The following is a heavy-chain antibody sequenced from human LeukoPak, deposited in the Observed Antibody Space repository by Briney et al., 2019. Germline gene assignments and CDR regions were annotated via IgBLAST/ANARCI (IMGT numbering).Heavy chain of an antibody. CDR1: GFTFSSYA. CDR3: AKKGYSGYDPFDY. Sequence: GGSLRLSCAASGFTFSSYAMSWVRQAPGKGLEWVSAISGSGGNTYYADSVKGRFTISRDNSKNTLYLQMNSLRAEDTAVYYCAKKGYSGYDPFDYWGQGTLVTVSS. D-gene: IGHD5-12*01. J-gene: IGHJ4*02. V-gene: IGHV3-23*01. CDR2: ISGSGGNT.